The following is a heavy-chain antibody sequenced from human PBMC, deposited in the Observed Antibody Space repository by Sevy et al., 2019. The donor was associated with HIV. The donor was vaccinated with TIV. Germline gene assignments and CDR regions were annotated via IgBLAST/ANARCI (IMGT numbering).Heavy chain of an antibody. V-gene: IGHV4-59*08. CDR1: GDSISVHH. J-gene: IGHJ4*02. CDR2: VHSIGTA. Sequence: SETLSLTCAVAGDSISVHHWSWIRQPPEKGLEYIGWVHSIGTAYYNPSLGSRVTMTMDTSRNQFSMKLYSLAATDTALYYCARHQSLGDYPLDLWGQGTLVTVSS. CDR3: ARHQSLGDYPLDL. D-gene: IGHD4-17*01.